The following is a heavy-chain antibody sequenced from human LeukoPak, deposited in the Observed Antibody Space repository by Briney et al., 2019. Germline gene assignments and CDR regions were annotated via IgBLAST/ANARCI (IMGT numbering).Heavy chain of an antibody. CDR1: GYSISSGYY. V-gene: IGHV4-38-2*02. CDR2: IYHSGST. J-gene: IGHJ4*02. Sequence: SETLSLTCTVSGYSISSGYYWGWIRQPPGKGLEWIGSIYHSGSTYYNPSLKSRVTISVDTSKNQFSLKLSSVTAADTAVYYCARRGPYSSSSAIDYWGQGTLVTVSS. D-gene: IGHD6-6*01. CDR3: ARRGPYSSSSAIDY.